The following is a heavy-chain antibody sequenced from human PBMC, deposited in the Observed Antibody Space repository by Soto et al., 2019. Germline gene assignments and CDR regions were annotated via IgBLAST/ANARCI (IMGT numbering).Heavy chain of an antibody. CDR2: INHSGST. Sequence: SETLSLTCAVYGGSFSGYYWSWIRQPPGKGLEWIGEINHSGSTNYNPSLKSRVTISVDTSKNQFSLKLSSVTAADTAVYYCARGRDRAMVRARRAFDYWGQGTLVTVSS. D-gene: IGHD3-10*01. J-gene: IGHJ4*02. CDR1: GGSFSGYY. V-gene: IGHV4-34*01. CDR3: ARGRDRAMVRARRAFDY.